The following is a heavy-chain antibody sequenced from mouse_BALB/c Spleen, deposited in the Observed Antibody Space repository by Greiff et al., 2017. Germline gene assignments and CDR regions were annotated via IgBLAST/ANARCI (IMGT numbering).Heavy chain of an antibody. D-gene: IGHD1-2*01. CDR3: ARGRDYGLYYFDY. J-gene: IGHJ2*01. Sequence: EVQLVESGGGLVKPGGSLKLSCAASGFTFSSYAMSWVRQTPEKRLEWVASISSGGSTYYPDSVKGRFTISRDNARNILYLQMSSLRSEDTAMYYCARGRDYGLYYFDYWGQGTTLTVSS. CDR2: ISSGGST. CDR1: GFTFSSYA. V-gene: IGHV5-6-5*01.